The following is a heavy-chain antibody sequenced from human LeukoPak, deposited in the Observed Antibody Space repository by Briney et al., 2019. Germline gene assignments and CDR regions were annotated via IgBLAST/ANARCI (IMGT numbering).Heavy chain of an antibody. CDR2: INPSGGST. Sequence: ASVKVSCKASGYTFTSYYMHWVRQAPGQGLEWMGIINPSGGSTSYAQKFQGRVTMTRDTSTSTVYMELSSLRSEDTAVYYCARESRVYCSGGSCYGEYYFDYWGQGTLVTVSS. D-gene: IGHD2-15*01. CDR1: GYTFTSYY. CDR3: ARESRVYCSGGSCYGEYYFDY. J-gene: IGHJ4*02. V-gene: IGHV1-46*01.